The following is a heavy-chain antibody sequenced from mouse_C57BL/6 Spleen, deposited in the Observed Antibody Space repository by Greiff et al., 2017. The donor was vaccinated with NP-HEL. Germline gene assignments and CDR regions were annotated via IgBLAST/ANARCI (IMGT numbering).Heavy chain of an antibody. CDR1: GYAFSSYW. CDR3: AREWSSSWYFDV. V-gene: IGHV1-80*01. J-gene: IGHJ1*03. Sequence: VKLQESGAELVKPGASVKISYKASGYAFSSYWMNWVKQRPGKGLEWIGQIYPGAGDTNYNGKFKGKATLTADKSSSTAYMQISSLNSEDSAVYVGAREWSSSWYFDVWGTGTTVTVSS. CDR2: IYPGAGDT. D-gene: IGHD1-1*01.